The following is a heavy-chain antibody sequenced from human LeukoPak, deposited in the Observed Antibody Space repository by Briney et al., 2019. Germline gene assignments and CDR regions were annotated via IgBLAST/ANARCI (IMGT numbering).Heavy chain of an antibody. D-gene: IGHD6-13*01. CDR3: AKSSMSEYYFDY. V-gene: IGHV3-9*01. CDR2: ISWNSGSI. Sequence: GRSLRLSCAASGFTFDDYAMHWVRQAPGKGLEWVSGISWNSGSIGYADSVKGRFTISRDNAKNSLYLQMNSLRADDTALYYCAKSSMSEYYFDYWGQGTLVTVSS. CDR1: GFTFDDYA. J-gene: IGHJ4*02.